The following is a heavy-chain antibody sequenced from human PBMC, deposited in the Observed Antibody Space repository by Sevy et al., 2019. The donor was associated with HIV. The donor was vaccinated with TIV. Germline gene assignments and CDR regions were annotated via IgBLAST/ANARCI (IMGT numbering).Heavy chain of an antibody. Sequence: KLSETLSLTCTVSGGSFSSYYWSWIRQPPGKGLEWIGYIYYNGSTNSTPSLRGRVTISAHTSKNQLSLKLKSATTADTAMYYCARGKVLFDYWSQGTLVTVSS. CDR2: IYYNGST. D-gene: IGHD3-10*01. CDR1: GGSFSSYY. V-gene: IGHV4-59*01. J-gene: IGHJ4*02. CDR3: ARGKVLFDY.